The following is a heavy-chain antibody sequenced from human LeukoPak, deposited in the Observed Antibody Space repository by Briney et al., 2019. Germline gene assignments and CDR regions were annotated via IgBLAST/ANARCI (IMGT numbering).Heavy chain of an antibody. CDR2: IWYDGSNK. CDR1: GFTFGGHG. V-gene: IGHV3-33*01. D-gene: IGHD1-26*01. CDR3: ARDGVGSGPWYVDY. J-gene: IGHJ4*02. Sequence: GGSLRLSCAASGFTFGGHGMHWVRQAPGKGLEWVAVIWYDGSNKYYADSVKGRFTISRDNPKNTLYMQMNSLRVEDTAVYYCARDGVGSGPWYVDYRGQGTLVIVSS.